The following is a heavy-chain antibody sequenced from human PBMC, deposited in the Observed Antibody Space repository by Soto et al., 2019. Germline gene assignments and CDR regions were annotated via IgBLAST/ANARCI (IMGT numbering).Heavy chain of an antibody. CDR3: VRSVKGCR. V-gene: IGHV3-7*05. CDR1: GFTFSSFW. CDR2: IKQDGSER. D-gene: IGHD6-19*01. Sequence: EVQLVESGGGLVQPGGSLRLSCAATGFTFSSFWMGWVRQAPGKGLEGVANIKQDGSERYLVDSVEGRFTISRDNAQNSVYLHMNNLRAEDTAIYYCVRSVKGCRWGQGTMVIVSS. J-gene: IGHJ4*02.